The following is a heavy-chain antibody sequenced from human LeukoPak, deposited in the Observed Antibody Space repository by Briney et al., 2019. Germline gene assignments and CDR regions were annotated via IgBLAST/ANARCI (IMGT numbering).Heavy chain of an antibody. CDR2: ISGPSDTI. D-gene: IGHD5-24*01. Sequence: PGGSLTLSCAASGFTFSPYPMNWVRHAPGKGLEWVSYISGPSDTIHYADSVKGRFTISRDNAKNSLYLQMNSLGAEDTAVYNCARDLGRDRYFDSWGQGTLVSVSS. J-gene: IGHJ4*02. V-gene: IGHV3-48*04. CDR3: ARDLGRDRYFDS. CDR1: GFTFSPYP.